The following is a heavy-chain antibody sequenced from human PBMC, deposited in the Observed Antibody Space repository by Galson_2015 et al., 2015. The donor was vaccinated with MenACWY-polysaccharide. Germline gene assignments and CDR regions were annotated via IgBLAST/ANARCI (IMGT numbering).Heavy chain of an antibody. Sequence: SLRLSCAASGFTFSNYGMQWVRQAPGKGLEWVTVIAHDGTVTHYTDSARGRFTVSRDNSKNMLYLYMNSLRPDDTAVYFCAKERDARMSSSLNLWGQGTLVIVSS. J-gene: IGHJ4*02. CDR3: AKERDARMSSSLNL. V-gene: IGHV3-30*18. CDR1: GFTFSNYG. CDR2: IAHDGTVT. D-gene: IGHD1-20*01.